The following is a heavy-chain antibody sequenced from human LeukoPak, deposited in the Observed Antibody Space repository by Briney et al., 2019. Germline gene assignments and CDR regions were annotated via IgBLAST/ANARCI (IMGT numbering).Heavy chain of an antibody. CDR2: IIPIFGIA. CDR1: GGTFSSYA. D-gene: IGHD3-3*01. J-gene: IGHJ3*02. Sequence: SVKVSCKASGGTFSSYAISWVRQAPGQGLEWMGRIIPIFGIANYAQKFQGRVTITADKSTSTAYMELSSLRSEDTAVYYCARESAWSGYYYAVDIRGQGTMVTVSS. V-gene: IGHV1-69*04. CDR3: ARESAWSGYYYAVDI.